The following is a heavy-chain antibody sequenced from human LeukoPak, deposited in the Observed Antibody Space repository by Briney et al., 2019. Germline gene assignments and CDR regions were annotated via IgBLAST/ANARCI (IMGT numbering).Heavy chain of an antibody. CDR3: ARDLAGALDF. CDR1: GFAVSGIH. Sequence: GGSLRLSCAASGFAVSGIHMSWVRQAPGKGLEWVSVFYGGGGIYYADSVRGRFTISRDNSKSTLYLEMNGLRGEDTAIYYCARDLAGALDFWGQGTVVTVSS. CDR2: FYGGGGI. V-gene: IGHV3-66*01. D-gene: IGHD6-19*01. J-gene: IGHJ4*02.